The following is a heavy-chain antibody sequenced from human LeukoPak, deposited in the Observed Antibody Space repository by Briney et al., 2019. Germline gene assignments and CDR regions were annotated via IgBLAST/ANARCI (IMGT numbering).Heavy chain of an antibody. V-gene: IGHV1-69*13. CDR1: GGTFSIYA. Sequence: GASVKVSCKASGGTFSIYAICCVRQAPGQGLEWMGGIIPIFGTANYAQKFQGRVTITADESTSTAYMELSSLRSEDTAVYYCARDIVVVPAAMWKNGWFHPLGQGTLVTVSS. J-gene: IGHJ5*02. CDR2: IIPIFGTA. D-gene: IGHD2-2*01. CDR3: ARDIVVVPAAMWKNGWFHP.